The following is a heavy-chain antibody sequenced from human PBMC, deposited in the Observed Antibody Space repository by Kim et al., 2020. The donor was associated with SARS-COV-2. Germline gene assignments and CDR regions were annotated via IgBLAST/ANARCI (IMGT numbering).Heavy chain of an antibody. J-gene: IGHJ4*02. V-gene: IGHV3-30*18. CDR2: ISYDGSNK. Sequence: GGSLRLSCAASGFTFSSYGMHWVRQAPGKGLEWVAVISYDGSNKYYADSVKGRFTISRDNSKNTLYLQMNSLRAEDTAVYYCANTKRGITIFGVVIKWWGIPDDYWGQGTLVTVSS. CDR3: ANTKRGITIFGVVIKWWGIPDDY. CDR1: GFTFSSYG. D-gene: IGHD3-3*01.